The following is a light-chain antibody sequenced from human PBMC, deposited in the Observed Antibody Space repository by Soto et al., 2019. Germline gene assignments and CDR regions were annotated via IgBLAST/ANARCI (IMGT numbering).Light chain of an antibody. CDR1: SSNIGAGYD. Sequence: QSVLTQPPSVSGAPGQRVTISCTGSSSNIGAGYDVHWYQQLPGTAPKLLIYGNSNRPSGVPDRFSGPTSGTSAPLAITGLQAEDEADYYCQSYDSSLSGSYVFGTGTKVTAL. CDR3: QSYDSSLSGSYV. V-gene: IGLV1-40*01. J-gene: IGLJ1*01. CDR2: GNS.